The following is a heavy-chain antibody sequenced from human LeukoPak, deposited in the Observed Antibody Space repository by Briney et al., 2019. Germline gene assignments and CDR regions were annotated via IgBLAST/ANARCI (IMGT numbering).Heavy chain of an antibody. CDR2: IYHSGST. J-gene: IGHJ4*02. CDR1: GGSISSGGYS. Sequence: PSETLSLTCAVSGGSISSGGYSWSWIRQPPGKGLEWIGYIYHSGSTYYNPSLKSRVTTSVDRSKNQFSLKLSSVTAADTAVYYCARGYYGDPLDYWGQGTLVTVSS. CDR3: ARGYYGDPLDY. V-gene: IGHV4-30-2*01. D-gene: IGHD4-17*01.